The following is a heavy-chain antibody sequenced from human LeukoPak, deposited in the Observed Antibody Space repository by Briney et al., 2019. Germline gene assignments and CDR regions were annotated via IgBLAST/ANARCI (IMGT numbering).Heavy chain of an antibody. J-gene: IGHJ4*02. CDR2: IYFSGST. Sequence: PSETLPLTCTVSGGSISSSSYYWGWIRQPPGKGLEWIGSIYFSGSTYYNPSLKSRVTISVDTSKNQFSLRLTSVTAADTAVYYCAREPLGDYVDYWGQGTLVTVSS. V-gene: IGHV4-39*02. CDR3: AREPLGDYVDY. CDR1: GGSISSSSYY.